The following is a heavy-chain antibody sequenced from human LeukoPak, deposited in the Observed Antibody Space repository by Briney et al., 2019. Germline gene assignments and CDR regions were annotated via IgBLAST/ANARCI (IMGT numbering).Heavy chain of an antibody. J-gene: IGHJ3*02. V-gene: IGHV1-69*04. CDR3: ASVRGGRSQGDAFDI. D-gene: IGHD3-10*01. Sequence: SVKVSCKASGGTFSSYAISWVRQAPGQGLEWMGRIIPILGIANYAQKFQGRVTITADKSTSTAYMELSSLRSEDTAVYYCASVRGGRSQGDAFDIWGQGTMVTVSS. CDR2: IIPILGIA. CDR1: GGTFSSYA.